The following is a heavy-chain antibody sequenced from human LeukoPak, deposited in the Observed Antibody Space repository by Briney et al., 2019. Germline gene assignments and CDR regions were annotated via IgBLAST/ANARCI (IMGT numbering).Heavy chain of an antibody. Sequence: GASVRLSCAASGFTFNSYAMSWVRQPPGKGLEWVSAINGSGGSTYYADSVKGRFTISRDNSKNTLYLQMNSLRAEDTAVYYCAKVGVVRSVYFDYWGHGTLVTASS. CDR1: GFTFNSYA. CDR3: AKVGVVRSVYFDY. D-gene: IGHD3-22*01. V-gene: IGHV3-23*01. J-gene: IGHJ4*01. CDR2: INGSGGST.